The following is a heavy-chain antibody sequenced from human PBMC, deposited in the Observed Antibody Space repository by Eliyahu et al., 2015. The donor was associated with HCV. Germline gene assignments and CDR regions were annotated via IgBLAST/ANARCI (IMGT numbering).Heavy chain of an antibody. D-gene: IGHD2-2*01. CDR2: ISGSGSRI. Sequence: EVQLLESGGGLVQPGGSLRLSCAASGFTFSXXXMSWVRQAPGKGLEWVSAISGSGSRISYADSVKGRFTISRDNSKNTLYLQMNSLGAEDTAVYYCAKDGGGVGCRISTCSALFYWGQGTLVTVSS. V-gene: IGHV3-23*01. CDR1: GFTFSXXX. CDR3: AKDGGGVGCRISTCSALFY. J-gene: IGHJ4*02.